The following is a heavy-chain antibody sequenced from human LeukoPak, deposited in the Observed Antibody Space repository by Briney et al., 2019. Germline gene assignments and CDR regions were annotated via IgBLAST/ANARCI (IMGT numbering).Heavy chain of an antibody. CDR1: GYTFTAYY. CDR2: INPSISST. Sequence: ASVKVSCKTSGYTFTAYYVHWVRQAPGQGLEWMGIINPSISSTTYAQKFQGRVTMTGDTSTSTVYMELSSLRSEDTAVYYCARMDYSSSRGRLGPWGQGTLVTVSS. CDR3: ARMDYSSSRGRLGP. J-gene: IGHJ5*02. V-gene: IGHV1-46*01. D-gene: IGHD6-13*01.